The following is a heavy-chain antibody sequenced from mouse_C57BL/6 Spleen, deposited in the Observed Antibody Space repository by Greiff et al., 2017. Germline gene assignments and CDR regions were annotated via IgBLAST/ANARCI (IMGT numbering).Heavy chain of an antibody. J-gene: IGHJ3*01. CDR3: ARLTPFAY. CDR1: GYAFSSSW. V-gene: IGHV1-53*01. CDR2: INPSNGGT. Sequence: QVQLQQSGPELVKPGASVKISCKASGYAFSSSWMNWVKQRPGKGLEWIGNINPSNGGTNYNEKFKSKATLTVDKSSSTAYMQLSSLTSEDSAVYYCARLTPFAYWGQGTLVTVSA.